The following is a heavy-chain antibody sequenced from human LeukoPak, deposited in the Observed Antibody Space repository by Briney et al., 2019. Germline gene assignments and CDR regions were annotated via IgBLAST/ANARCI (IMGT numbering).Heavy chain of an antibody. D-gene: IGHD2-2*01. CDR1: GCTVSSNY. V-gene: IGHV3-53*01. CDR2: GYIGGST. Sequence: PGGSLTLSCAASGCTVSSNYMIWVWQAPGTGLELVSVGYIGGSTYYSDSVTGRFSISRDNSKNTLYLQMNSLRAEDTAVYYCARLYCSSTSCYWGMSYYYYYYMDVWGKGTTVTISS. J-gene: IGHJ6*03. CDR3: ARLYCSSTSCYWGMSYYYYYYMDV.